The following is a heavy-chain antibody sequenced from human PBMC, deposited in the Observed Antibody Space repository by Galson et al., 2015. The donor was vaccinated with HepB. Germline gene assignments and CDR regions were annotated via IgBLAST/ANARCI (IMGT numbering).Heavy chain of an antibody. D-gene: IGHD3-22*01. Sequence: SLRLSCAASGFTFSSYWMSWVRQAPGKGLEWVANIKQDGSEKYYVDSVKGRFTISRDNAKNSLYLQMNSLRAEDTAVYYCARDSDSSGYYYYYGMDVWGQGTTVTVSS. CDR2: IKQDGSEK. V-gene: IGHV3-7*03. CDR3: ARDSDSSGYYYYYGMDV. CDR1: GFTFSSYW. J-gene: IGHJ6*02.